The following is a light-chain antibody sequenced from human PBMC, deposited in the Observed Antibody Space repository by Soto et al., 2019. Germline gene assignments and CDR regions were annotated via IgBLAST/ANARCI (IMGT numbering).Light chain of an antibody. V-gene: IGLV2-14*01. J-gene: IGLJ1*01. CDR3: SSYTSSSTLAYV. CDR2: DVS. CDR1: SSDVGGYNY. Sequence: QSVLTQPASVSGSPGQSITISCTGTSSDVGGYNYVSWYQQHPGKAPKLMFYDVSNRPSGVSNRFSGSKSGNTASLTISGLQAEYEADYYCSSYTSSSTLAYVFGTGTKLTVL.